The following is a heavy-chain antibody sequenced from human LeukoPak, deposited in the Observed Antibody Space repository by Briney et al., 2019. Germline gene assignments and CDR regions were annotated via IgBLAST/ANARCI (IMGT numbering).Heavy chain of an antibody. CDR1: GFTFSNYW. D-gene: IGHD2-15*01. CDR3: GRGWGEKGRCRGGNRKNPEFDF. CDR2: IKGSGSEK. V-gene: IGHV3-7*01. J-gene: IGHJ4*02. Sequence: GGSLRLSCAASGFTFSNYWMNWVRQAPGKGLEWVANIKGSGSEKYYLDSVKGRFTISRDNAWDSLYLQMNSLTVEDTAVYYRGRGWGEKGRCRGGNRKNPEFDFWGQGVLVTVSS.